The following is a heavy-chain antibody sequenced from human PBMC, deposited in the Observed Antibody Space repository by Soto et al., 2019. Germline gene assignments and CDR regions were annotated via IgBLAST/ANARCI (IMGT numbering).Heavy chain of an antibody. V-gene: IGHV3-30*18. CDR3: AKDLGSGKPYYYYAMDV. J-gene: IGHJ6*02. CDR2: ISYDGSNK. CDR1: GFIFSRYG. D-gene: IGHD3-10*01. Sequence: AGGSLRLSCAASGFIFSRYGMHWVRRAPGKGLEWVAVISYDGSNKYYAGSVKGRFIISRDKSENTLYLQMNSLRAEDTAVYYCAKDLGSGKPYYYYAMDVWGQGTTVTVSS.